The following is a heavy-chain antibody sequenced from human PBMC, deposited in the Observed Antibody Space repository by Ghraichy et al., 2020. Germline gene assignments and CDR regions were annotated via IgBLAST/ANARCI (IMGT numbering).Heavy chain of an antibody. CDR2: IYYSGST. D-gene: IGHD4-11*01. CDR1: GGSISGSIYY. Sequence: SQTLSLTCTVSGGSISGSIYYWGWIRQPPGKGLEWIASIYYSGSTYYNPSLKSRVTISVDTSKNQFSLKLTSVTTADTAVYYCARHYPNSRGLFDYWGQGTLVTVSS. CDR3: ARHYPNSRGLFDY. J-gene: IGHJ4*02. V-gene: IGHV4-39*01.